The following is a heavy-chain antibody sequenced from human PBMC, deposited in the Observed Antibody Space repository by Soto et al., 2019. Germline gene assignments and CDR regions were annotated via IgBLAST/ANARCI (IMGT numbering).Heavy chain of an antibody. J-gene: IGHJ5*02. CDR2: IYYSGST. D-gene: IGHD3-3*01. V-gene: IGHV4-59*01. CDR1: GGSISSYY. CDR3: ARGSYDFWSGYYCWFDP. Sequence: SETLSLTCTVSGGSISSYYWSWIRQPPGKGLEWNGYIYYSGSTNYNPSHKSRVTISVDTSKNQFSQKQSSVTAADTAVYYCARGSYDFWSGYYCWFDPWGQGTLVTVS.